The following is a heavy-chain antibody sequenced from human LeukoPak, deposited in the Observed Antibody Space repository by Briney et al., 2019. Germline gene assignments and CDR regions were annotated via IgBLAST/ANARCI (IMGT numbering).Heavy chain of an antibody. CDR2: IYSGGST. V-gene: IGHV3-66*01. Sequence: GGSLRLSCAASGFTVSSNYMSWVRQAPGKGLEWVSVIYSGGSTHYADSVKGRFTISRDNSKNTLYLQMNSLRAEDTAVYYCARDPGRYYYYYGMDVWGQGTTVTVSS. CDR3: ARDPGRYYYYYGMDV. J-gene: IGHJ6*02. CDR1: GFTVSSNY. D-gene: IGHD2-15*01.